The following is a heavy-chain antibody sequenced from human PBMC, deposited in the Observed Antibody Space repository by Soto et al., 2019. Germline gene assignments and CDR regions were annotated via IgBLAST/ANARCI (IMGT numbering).Heavy chain of an antibody. D-gene: IGHD4-17*01. V-gene: IGHV1-69*01. Sequence: QVQLEQSGPEVKRPGTSVKVSCKAPGGAFGRYSVSWVRQAPGQGLEWIGGVIPVFNTPNYSLKFQGRVAIFADLSTSSVFMELRSLRSEDTALYYCARGDEMTAVTIFEYCGQGTLVNFSS. CDR1: GGAFGRYS. CDR3: ARGDEMTAVTIFEY. CDR2: VIPVFNTP. J-gene: IGHJ4*02.